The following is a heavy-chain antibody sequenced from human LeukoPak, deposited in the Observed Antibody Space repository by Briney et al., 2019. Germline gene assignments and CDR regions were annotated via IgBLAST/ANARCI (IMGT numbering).Heavy chain of an antibody. CDR1: GFTFSSYA. V-gene: IGHV3-64D*06. Sequence: GGSLRLSCAASGFTFSSYAMHWVRQAPGKGLEYVSAISSNGGSTYYADSVKGRFTISRDNSKNTLYLQMSSLRAEDTAVYYCVKGRADSGSQYWGQGTLVTVSS. J-gene: IGHJ4*02. CDR3: VKGRADSGSQY. D-gene: IGHD1-26*01. CDR2: ISSNGGST.